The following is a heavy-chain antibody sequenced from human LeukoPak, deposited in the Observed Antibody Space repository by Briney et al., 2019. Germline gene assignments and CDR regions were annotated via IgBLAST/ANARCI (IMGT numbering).Heavy chain of an antibody. CDR2: IDSSSAYI. CDR3: ARVYQGVSLFDGIDY. Sequence: GGSLRLSCAASEFTFRTYSMNWVRQAPGKGLEWVSSIDSSSAYIYYADSVKGRFTISRDNAKNSLYLQMNSLRAEDTAVYYCARVYQGVSLFDGIDYWGQGTLVTVSS. CDR1: EFTFRTYS. D-gene: IGHD3-10*01. V-gene: IGHV3-21*01. J-gene: IGHJ4*02.